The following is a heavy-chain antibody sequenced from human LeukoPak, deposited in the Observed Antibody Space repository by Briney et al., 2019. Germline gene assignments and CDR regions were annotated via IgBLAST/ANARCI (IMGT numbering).Heavy chain of an antibody. CDR3: ARDDRYCSSTSCFNWFDP. CDR1: GGSISSYY. D-gene: IGHD2-2*01. V-gene: IGHV4-59*01. CDR2: IYYSGST. J-gene: IGHJ5*02. Sequence: SQTLSLTCTVSGGSISSYYWSWIRQPPGKGLEWIGYIYYSGSTNYNPSLKSRVTISVDTSKNQFSLKLSSVTAADTAVYYCARDDRYCSSTSCFNWFDPWGQGTLVTVSS.